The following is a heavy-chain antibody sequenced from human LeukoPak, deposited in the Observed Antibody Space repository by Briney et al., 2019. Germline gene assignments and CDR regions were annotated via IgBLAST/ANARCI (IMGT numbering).Heavy chain of an antibody. CDR1: GFTFSSYS. D-gene: IGHD2-15*01. CDR3: AKQLGYCSDGSCYFPY. CDR2: ISNNGGYT. V-gene: IGHV3-23*01. Sequence: PGGSLRLSCAASGFTFSSYSMNWVRQAPGKGLEWVSAISNNGGYTYYADSVQGRFTISRDNSKSTLCLQMNSLRVEDTAVYYCAKQLGYCSDGSCYFPYWGQGTLVTVSS. J-gene: IGHJ4*02.